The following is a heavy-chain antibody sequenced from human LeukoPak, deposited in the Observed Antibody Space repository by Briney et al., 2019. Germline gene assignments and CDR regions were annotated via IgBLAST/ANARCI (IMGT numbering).Heavy chain of an antibody. CDR2: TRNKANSYTT. CDR3: ARDRANWYFDL. Sequence: GGSLRLSCAASGFTFSDHYMDWVRQAPGKGLEWVGRTRNKANSYTTEYAASVKGRFTISRDDSKNSLYLQMNSLKTEDTAVYYCARDRANWYFDLWGRGTLVTVSS. CDR1: GFTFSDHY. V-gene: IGHV3-72*01. J-gene: IGHJ2*01.